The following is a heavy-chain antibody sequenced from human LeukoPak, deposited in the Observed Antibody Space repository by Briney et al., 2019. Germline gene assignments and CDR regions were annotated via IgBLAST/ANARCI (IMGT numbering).Heavy chain of an antibody. J-gene: IGHJ4*02. CDR3: ARDRY. CDR1: GFTLSGHS. V-gene: IGHV3-33*08. Sequence: GGSLRLSCVASGFTLSGHSMNWVRQAPGKGLEWVAVIWYDGSNKYYADSVKGRFTISRDNSKNTLYLQMNSLRAEDTAVYYCARDRYWGQGTLVTVSS. CDR2: IWYDGSNK.